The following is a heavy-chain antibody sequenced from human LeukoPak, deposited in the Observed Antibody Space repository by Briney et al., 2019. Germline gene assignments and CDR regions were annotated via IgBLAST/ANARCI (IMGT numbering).Heavy chain of an antibody. CDR1: GYTFTSYA. J-gene: IGHJ4*02. D-gene: IGHD3-10*01. CDR3: ARGGQVSSGSYLEDY. V-gene: IGHV1-8*02. CDR2: MNPNSGNT. Sequence: GASVKVSCKASGYTFTSYAMHWVRQAPGQRLEWMGWMNPNSGNTGYAQKFQGRVTMTRNTSISTAYMELSSLRSEDTAVYYCARGGQVSSGSYLEDYWGQGTLVTVSS.